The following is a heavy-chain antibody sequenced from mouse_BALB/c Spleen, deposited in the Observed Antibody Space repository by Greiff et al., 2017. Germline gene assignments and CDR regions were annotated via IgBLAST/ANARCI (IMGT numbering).Heavy chain of an antibody. Sequence: QVHVKQSGPGLVAPSQSLSITCTVSGFSLTSYDISWIRQPPGKGLEWLGVIWTGGGTNYNSAFMSRLSISKDNSKSQVFLKMNSLQTDDTAIYYCVRDPPYYGYAMDYWGQGTSVTVSS. D-gene: IGHD1-1*01. V-gene: IGHV2-9-2*01. CDR1: GFSLTSYD. CDR2: IWTGGGT. CDR3: VRDPPYYGYAMDY. J-gene: IGHJ4*01.